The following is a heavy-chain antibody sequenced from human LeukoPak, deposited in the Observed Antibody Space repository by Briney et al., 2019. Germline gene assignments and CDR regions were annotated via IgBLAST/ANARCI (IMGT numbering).Heavy chain of an antibody. CDR2: INPSGGST. J-gene: IGHJ6*03. D-gene: IGHD6-19*01. CDR3: ARDSSGWYYYMDV. Sequence: ASVNVSCNASGYTFTSYYMYWVRQAPGQGLEWMGIINPSGGSTSYAQKFQGRVTMTRDMSTSTVYMELSSLRSEDTAVYYCARDSSGWYYYMDVWGKGTTVTVSS. CDR1: GYTFTSYY. V-gene: IGHV1-46*01.